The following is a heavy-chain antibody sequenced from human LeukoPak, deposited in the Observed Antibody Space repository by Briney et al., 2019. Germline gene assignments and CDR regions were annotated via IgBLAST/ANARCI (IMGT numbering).Heavy chain of an antibody. CDR1: XXIXSSXXY. CDR2: IYYSGST. CDR3: ARTGYSSGWYGNFDY. J-gene: IGHJ4*02. D-gene: IGHD6-19*01. V-gene: IGHV4-39*01. Sequence: XXIXSSXXYWGWIRQPPGKGLXWIGSIYYSGSTYYKPSLKSRVTISVDTSKNQFSLKLSSVTAADTAVYYCARTGYSSGWYGNFDYWGQGTLVTVSS.